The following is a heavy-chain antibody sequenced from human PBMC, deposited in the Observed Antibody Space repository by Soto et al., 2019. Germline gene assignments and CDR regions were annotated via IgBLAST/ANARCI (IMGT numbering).Heavy chain of an antibody. J-gene: IGHJ4*02. CDR1: GYTFINYG. D-gene: IGHD3-22*01. Sequence: QVQLVQSGTEVKKPGASVKVSCKASGYTFINYGLIWVRQAPGQGLEWMGWISCYNGNTNYAHNLQGRVTMTTDTSMSTAYMELRSLRSDDTAVYYCARDHSPYYDSSGYFDYWGQGTLVTVSS. CDR2: ISCYNGNT. CDR3: ARDHSPYYDSSGYFDY. V-gene: IGHV1-18*01.